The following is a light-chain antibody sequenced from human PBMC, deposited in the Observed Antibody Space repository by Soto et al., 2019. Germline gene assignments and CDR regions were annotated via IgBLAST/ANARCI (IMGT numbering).Light chain of an antibody. V-gene: IGLV2-8*01. CDR3: SSYAGSNNFRV. CDR1: SSDVGGYNY. Sequence: QSALTQPPSASGSPGQSVTISCTGTSSDVGGYNYVSCYQQHPGKAPKLMIYEVSKRPSGVPDRFSGSKSGNTASLTVSGLQAEDEADYYCSSYAGSNNFRVFGGGTKLTVL. CDR2: EVS. J-gene: IGLJ3*02.